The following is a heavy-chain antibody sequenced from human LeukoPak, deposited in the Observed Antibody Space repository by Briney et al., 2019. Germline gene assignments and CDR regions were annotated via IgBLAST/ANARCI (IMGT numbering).Heavy chain of an antibody. CDR2: IYSGGST. CDR3: ARKRGYSYGNFDY. Sequence: GGSLRLSCAASGFTVSSNYMSWVRQAPGKGLEWVSVIYSGGSTYYADSVKGRFTISRDNSKNTLYLQMNSLRAEDTAVHYCARKRGYSYGNFDYWGQGALVTVSS. J-gene: IGHJ4*02. D-gene: IGHD5-18*01. CDR1: GFTVSSNY. V-gene: IGHV3-66*02.